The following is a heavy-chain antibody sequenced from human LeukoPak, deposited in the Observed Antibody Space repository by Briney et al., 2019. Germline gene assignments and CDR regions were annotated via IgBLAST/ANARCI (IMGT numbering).Heavy chain of an antibody. V-gene: IGHV1-18*01. Sequence: GASVKVSCKASGYTFTSYGISWVRQAPGQGLEWMGWISAYNGNTNYAQNLQGRVTMTTDTSTSTAYMELRSLRSDDTAVYYCARDHYDVLTGYAYNAFDIWGQGTMVAVSS. J-gene: IGHJ3*02. CDR3: ARDHYDVLTGYAYNAFDI. CDR1: GYTFTSYG. CDR2: ISAYNGNT. D-gene: IGHD3-9*01.